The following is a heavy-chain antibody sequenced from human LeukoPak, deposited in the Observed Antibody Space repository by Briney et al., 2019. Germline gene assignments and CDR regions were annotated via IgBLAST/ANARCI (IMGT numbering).Heavy chain of an antibody. D-gene: IGHD6-13*01. CDR2: INPNSGGT. CDR1: GYTFTGYH. Sequence: GASVKVSCKASGYTFTGYHMHWVRQAPGQGLEWMGWINPNSGGTNYAQKFQGRVTMTRDTSISTAYMELSRLRSDDTAVYYCARDHRIAAAGTDWFDPWGQGTLVTVSS. J-gene: IGHJ5*02. V-gene: IGHV1-2*02. CDR3: ARDHRIAAAGTDWFDP.